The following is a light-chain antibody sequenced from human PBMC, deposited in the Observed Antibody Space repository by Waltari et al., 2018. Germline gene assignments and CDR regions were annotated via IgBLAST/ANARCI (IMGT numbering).Light chain of an antibody. CDR3: QSYDSSLRAWV. V-gene: IGLV1-40*01. Sequence: QPVLKQPPSVSGAPGQRVTIPCTGSTSAIGPRSEIHWYQHLPGTAPKLLIYGNINRPSGVPDRFSASRSGTSASLAITGLQSEDEADYYCQSYDSSLRAWVFGGGTRLTVL. CDR2: GNI. J-gene: IGLJ3*02. CDR1: TSAIGPRSE.